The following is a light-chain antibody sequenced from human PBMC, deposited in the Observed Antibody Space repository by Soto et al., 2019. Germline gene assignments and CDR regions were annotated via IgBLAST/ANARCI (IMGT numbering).Light chain of an antibody. J-gene: IGLJ1*01. Sequence: QSLLTHPPSVSGSPGQSVTISCTGPSSDVGSYNRVSWYQQPPGTAPKVMIYEVSNRPSGVPDRFSGSKSGNTASLTISGLQAEDEADYYCSLYTSSSTYVFGTGTKVTVL. CDR1: SSDVGSYNR. CDR3: SLYTSSSTYV. CDR2: EVS. V-gene: IGLV2-18*01.